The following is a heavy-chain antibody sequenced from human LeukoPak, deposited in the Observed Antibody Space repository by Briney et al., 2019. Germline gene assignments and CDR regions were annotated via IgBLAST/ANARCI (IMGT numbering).Heavy chain of an antibody. CDR3: ARQVGGSGSYRGNWFDP. D-gene: IGHD3-10*01. CDR1: GSSFTSYW. Sequence: GASLKISCKGSGSSFTSYWIGWVRPLPGKGLEWMGIIYPGDSDTRYSPSFQGQVTISADKSISTAYLQWSSLKASDTAMYYCARQVGGSGSYRGNWFDPWGQGTLVTVSS. V-gene: IGHV5-51*01. CDR2: IYPGDSDT. J-gene: IGHJ5*02.